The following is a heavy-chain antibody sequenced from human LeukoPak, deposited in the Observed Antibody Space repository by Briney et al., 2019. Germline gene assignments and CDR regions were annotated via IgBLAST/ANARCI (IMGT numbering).Heavy chain of an antibody. J-gene: IGHJ4*02. Sequence: PGGSLRLSCAASGFTFSSYEMNWVRQAPGKGLEWVSYISSSGSTIYYADSVKGRFTISRDNAKNSLYLQMNSLRAEDTAVYYCARGSRARPSMHNDYWGQGTLVTVSS. V-gene: IGHV3-48*03. CDR3: ARGSRARPSMHNDY. CDR2: ISSSGSTI. D-gene: IGHD2-8*01. CDR1: GFTFSSYE.